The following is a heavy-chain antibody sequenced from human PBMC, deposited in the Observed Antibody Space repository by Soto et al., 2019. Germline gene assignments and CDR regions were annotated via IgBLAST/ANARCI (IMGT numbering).Heavy chain of an antibody. CDR3: ARAPRYCSSTSCYDAFDI. V-gene: IGHV3-33*01. J-gene: IGHJ3*02. D-gene: IGHD2-2*01. CDR1: GFTFSSYG. Sequence: PGGSLRLSCAASGFTFSSYGMHWVRQAPGKGLEWVAVIWYDGSNKYYADSVKGRFTISRDNSKNTLYLQMNSLRAEDTAVYYCARAPRYCSSTSCYDAFDIWGQGTMVTGSS. CDR2: IWYDGSNK.